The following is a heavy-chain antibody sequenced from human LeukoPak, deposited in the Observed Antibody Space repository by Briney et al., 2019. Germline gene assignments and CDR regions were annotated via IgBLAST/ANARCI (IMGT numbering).Heavy chain of an antibody. CDR1: GGSFSSSGYS. V-gene: IGHV4-30-4*07. CDR2: IYYSGSA. D-gene: IGHD4-23*01. Sequence: PSETLSLTCAVSGGSFSSSGYSWSWIRQPPGKGLEWIGYIYYSGSAYYNPSLKSRVSISVDTSKNQFSLKLSSVTAADTAVYYCATADTVGGEDYWGQGTLVTVSS. CDR3: ATADTVGGEDY. J-gene: IGHJ4*02.